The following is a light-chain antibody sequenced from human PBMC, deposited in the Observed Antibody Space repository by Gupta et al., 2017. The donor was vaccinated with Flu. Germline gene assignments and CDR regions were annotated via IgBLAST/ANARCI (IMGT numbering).Light chain of an antibody. J-gene: IGLJ2*01. Sequence: SPGQIARITCSGDRLGDKYISWHQQKPVQFLVLVIYKSRSRPSVTPGRFSGSNSGDTATLTIRGTQALDEADYYCQAWDSSTVIFGGGTKLTVL. CDR3: QAWDSSTVI. CDR1: RLGDKY. V-gene: IGLV3-1*01. CDR2: KSR.